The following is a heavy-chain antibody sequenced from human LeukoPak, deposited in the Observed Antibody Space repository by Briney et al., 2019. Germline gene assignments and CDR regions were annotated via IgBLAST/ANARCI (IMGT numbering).Heavy chain of an antibody. CDR2: IWYDGSQE. CDR3: ARDLAAARLDF. CDR1: GFTFSNHG. D-gene: IGHD6-6*01. Sequence: GRSLRLSCAASGFTFSNHGMHWVRQAPGKGLEWVANIWYDGSQEYYADTVKGRFTISRDISKNTLYLQMNSLGAEDTAVYYCARDLAAARLDFRGQGTLVTVSS. J-gene: IGHJ4*02. V-gene: IGHV3-33*01.